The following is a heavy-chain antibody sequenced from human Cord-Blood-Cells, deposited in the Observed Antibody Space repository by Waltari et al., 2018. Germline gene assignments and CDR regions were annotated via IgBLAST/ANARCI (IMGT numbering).Heavy chain of an antibody. CDR1: GYSISSGYY. CDR2: IYHSGST. CDR3: ARGYYYDSSGYWPAIPYDY. D-gene: IGHD3-22*01. V-gene: IGHV4-38-2*01. J-gene: IGHJ4*02. Sequence: QVQLQESGPGLVKPSETLSLTCAVSGYSISSGYYWGWIRQPPGKGLEWIGSIYHSGSTYYNPSLTGRVTISVDTSKNQFSLKLSSVTAADTAVYYCARGYYYDSSGYWPAIPYDYWGQGTLVTVSS.